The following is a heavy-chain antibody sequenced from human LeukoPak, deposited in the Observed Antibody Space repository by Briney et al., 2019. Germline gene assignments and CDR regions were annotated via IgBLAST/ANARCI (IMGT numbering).Heavy chain of an antibody. J-gene: IGHJ3*02. CDR1: GFTFSSYS. CDR3: ARDQGAFDI. V-gene: IGHV3-21*01. Sequence: GGSLRLSCAASGFTFSSYSMNSVRRAPGKGLEWVSSISSSSCYIIYADSVKGRFTISRDNAKNSLYLQINSLRAEDTAVYYCARDQGAFDIWGQGTMVTVSS. CDR2: ISSSSCYI.